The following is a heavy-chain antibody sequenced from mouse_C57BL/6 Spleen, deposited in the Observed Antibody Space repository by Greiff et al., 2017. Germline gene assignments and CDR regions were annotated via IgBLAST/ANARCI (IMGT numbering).Heavy chain of an antibody. V-gene: IGHV5-9-1*02. CDR2: ISSGGDYI. J-gene: IGHJ4*01. D-gene: IGHD1-1*01. CDR1: GFTFSSYA. CDR3: TRNYGSEDAMDY. Sequence: EVQLVESGEGLVKPGGSLKLSCAASGFTFSSYAMSWVRQTPEKRLVWVAYISSGGDYIYYADTVKGRFTISRDNARNTLYLQMSSLKSEDTAMYYCTRNYGSEDAMDYWGQGTSVTVSS.